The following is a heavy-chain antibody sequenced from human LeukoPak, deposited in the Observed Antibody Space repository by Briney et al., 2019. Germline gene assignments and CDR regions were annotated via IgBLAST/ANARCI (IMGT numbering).Heavy chain of an antibody. V-gene: IGHV3-66*01. CDR1: GFTVSSSY. J-gene: IGHJ4*02. CDR3: ARVAYPNYFDY. D-gene: IGHD2-8*01. Sequence: GGSLRLSCAASGFTVSSSYMSWVRQAPGKGLEWVSVIYSGDNTYYADSVKGRFTISRDNSKNTLYFQMNSLRAEDTAVYYCARVAYPNYFDYWGQGVLVTVSS. CDR2: IYSGDNT.